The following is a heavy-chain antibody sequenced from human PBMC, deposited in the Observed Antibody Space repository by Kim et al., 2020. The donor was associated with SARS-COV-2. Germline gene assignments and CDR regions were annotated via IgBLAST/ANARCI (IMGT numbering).Heavy chain of an antibody. CDR2: IYYSGST. CDR3: ARLKSIVGAMYYFDY. D-gene: IGHD1-26*01. CDR1: GGSISSSSYY. V-gene: IGHV4-39*01. J-gene: IGHJ4*02. Sequence: SETLSLTCTVSGGSISSSSYYWGWIRQHPGKGLEWIGSIYYSGSTYYNPSLKSRVTISVDTSKNQFSLKLSSVTAADTAVYYCARLKSIVGAMYYFDYWGQGTLVTVSS.